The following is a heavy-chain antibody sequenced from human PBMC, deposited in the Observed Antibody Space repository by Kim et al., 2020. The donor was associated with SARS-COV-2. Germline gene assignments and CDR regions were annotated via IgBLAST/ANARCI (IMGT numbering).Heavy chain of an antibody. J-gene: IGHJ4*02. CDR2: INHSGST. CDR3: ARVLLWFGELLLPPPGYFDY. CDR1: GGSFSGYY. Sequence: SETLSLTCAVYGGSFSGYYWSWIRQPPGKGLEWIGEINHSGSTNYNPSLKSRVTISVDTSKNQFSLKLSSVTAADTAVYYCARVLLWFGELLLPPPGYFDYWGQGTLVTVSS. V-gene: IGHV4-34*01. D-gene: IGHD3-10*01.